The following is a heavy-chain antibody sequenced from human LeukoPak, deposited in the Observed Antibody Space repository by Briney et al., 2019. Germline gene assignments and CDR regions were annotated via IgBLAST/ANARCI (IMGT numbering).Heavy chain of an antibody. J-gene: IGHJ4*02. CDR1: GFTFSTYS. CDR2: ISGTGTYI. D-gene: IGHD1-20*01. Sequence: GGSLRLSCAASGFTFSTYSMTWVRQAPGKGLEWVSFISGTGTYIYYPDSVKGRFTISRDNAKSSLYLQMSNLRAEDTATYYCARITGTSEYFDSWGQGTLVTVSS. CDR3: ARITGTSEYFDS. V-gene: IGHV3-21*01.